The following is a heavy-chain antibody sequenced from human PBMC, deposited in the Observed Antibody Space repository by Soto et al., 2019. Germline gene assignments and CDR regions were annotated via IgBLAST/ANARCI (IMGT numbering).Heavy chain of an antibody. J-gene: IGHJ6*02. D-gene: IGHD1-26*01. Sequence: GGSLRLCCAASGFTFSSYAMHWVRQAPGKGLEWVAVISYDGSNKYYADSVEGRFTISRDNSKNTLYLQMNSLRAEDTAVYYCARDLSGSRYYYYGMDVWGQGTTVTVSS. CDR2: ISYDGSNK. CDR1: GFTFSSYA. V-gene: IGHV3-30-3*01. CDR3: ARDLSGSRYYYYGMDV.